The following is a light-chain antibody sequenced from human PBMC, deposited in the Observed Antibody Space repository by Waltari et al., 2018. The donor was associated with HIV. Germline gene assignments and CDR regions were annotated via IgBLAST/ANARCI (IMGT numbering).Light chain of an antibody. J-gene: IGKJ5*01. CDR1: QSVNTY. Sequence: EIVLTQSPATLSLSPEGRATLSCRASQSVNTYLAWYQQKPGQAPRLLIYDASNRATGIPARFSGSGSGTDFTLTISSLEPEDFAVYYCQQRSNWPPEITFGQGTRLEIK. V-gene: IGKV3-11*01. CDR2: DAS. CDR3: QQRSNWPPEIT.